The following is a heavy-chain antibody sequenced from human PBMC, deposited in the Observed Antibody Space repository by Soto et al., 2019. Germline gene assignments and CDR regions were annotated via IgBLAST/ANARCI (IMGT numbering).Heavy chain of an antibody. CDR2: IYYSGTT. D-gene: IGHD5-12*01. CDR3: ARERREEIHDGYDIDY. Sequence: SETLSLTCSVSDASISNTDYYWSWIRQPPGKGLEWIGYIYYSGTTYYNPSLKSRVTISIDTSKNQFSLKVTSMTAADTAVYYCARERREEIHDGYDIDYWGQGTLVTVSS. J-gene: IGHJ4*02. CDR1: DASISNTDYY. V-gene: IGHV4-30-4*01.